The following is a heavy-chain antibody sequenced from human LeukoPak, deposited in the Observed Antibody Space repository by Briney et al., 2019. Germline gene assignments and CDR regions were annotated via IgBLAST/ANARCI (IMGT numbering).Heavy chain of an antibody. CDR3: ATSRLRAAYDI. J-gene: IGHJ3*02. D-gene: IGHD4-17*01. V-gene: IGHV3-7*01. CDR1: GFTSSKYW. Sequence: GGSLRISCAAPGFTSSKYWKNWVRQGPGKGPEWRTNIKYAGNEKHYADSVKGRFTISRDNAKNSLSLQMNSLRAEDTAVYYCATSRLRAAYDIWGQGTLVTVSS. CDR2: IKYAGNEK.